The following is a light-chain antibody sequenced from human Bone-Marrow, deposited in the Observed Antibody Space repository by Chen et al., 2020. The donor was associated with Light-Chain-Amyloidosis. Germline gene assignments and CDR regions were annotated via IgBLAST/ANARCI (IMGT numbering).Light chain of an antibody. V-gene: IGLV3-25*03. CDR2: RDT. CDR1: DLPTKY. J-gene: IGLJ2*01. CDR3: QSADSSGTYEVI. Sequence: SSELTQPPSVSVSPGQTARLPCSGDDLPTKYAYWYQQKPGQAPVLVIHRDTERPSGISERFSGSSSGTTATLTISGGQAEDEADYHCQSADSSGTYEVIFGGGTKLTVL.